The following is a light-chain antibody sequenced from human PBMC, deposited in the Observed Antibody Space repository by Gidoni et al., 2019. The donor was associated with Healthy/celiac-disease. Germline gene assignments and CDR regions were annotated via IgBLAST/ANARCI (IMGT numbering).Light chain of an antibody. V-gene: IGKV4-1*01. CDR1: QSVLYSSNNKNY. Sequence: DIVMTQSPDSLAVSLGGRATINCKSSQSVLYSSNNKNYLAWYQQKPGQPPKLLIYWASTRESGVPDRFSGSGSGTYFTLTISSLQAEDVAVYYCQQYYSTPPTFGQGTKVEIK. CDR2: WAS. CDR3: QQYYSTPPT. J-gene: IGKJ1*01.